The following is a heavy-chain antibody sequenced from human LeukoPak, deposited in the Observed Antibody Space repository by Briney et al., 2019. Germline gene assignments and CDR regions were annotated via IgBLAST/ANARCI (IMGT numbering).Heavy chain of an antibody. CDR1: GFTFSSYS. CDR3: ARGLGIRILLDV. Sequence: GGSLRLSCAASGFTFSSYSMNWVRQAPGKGLEWVSSISSSSSYIYYADSVKGRFTISRDNAKNSLYLQMNSLRAEDTAVYYCARGLGIRILLDVWGKGPTVTVSS. V-gene: IGHV3-21*01. J-gene: IGHJ6*04. CDR2: ISSSSSYI. D-gene: IGHD1-26*01.